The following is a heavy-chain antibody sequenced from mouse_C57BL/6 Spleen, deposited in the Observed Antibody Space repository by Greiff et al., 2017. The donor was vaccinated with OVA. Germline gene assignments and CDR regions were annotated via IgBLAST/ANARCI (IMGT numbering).Heavy chain of an antibody. Sequence: DVQLVESGGGLVKPGGSLKLSCAASGFTFSDYGMHWVRQAPEKGLEWVAYISSGSSTIYYEDTVKGRFTISRDNAKNTLFLQMTSLRSEDTAMYYCARVRSYYAMDYWGQGTSVTVSS. CDR2: ISSGSSTI. CDR3: ARVRSYYAMDY. V-gene: IGHV5-17*01. CDR1: GFTFSDYG. J-gene: IGHJ4*01.